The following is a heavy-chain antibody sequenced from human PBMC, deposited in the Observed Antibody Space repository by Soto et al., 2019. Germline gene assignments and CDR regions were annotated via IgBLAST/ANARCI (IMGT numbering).Heavy chain of an antibody. CDR3: ARQTSPGSYYYYGMDV. Sequence: ASVKVSCKASGYTFTGYYMHWVRQAPGQGLEWMGWINPNSGGTNYAQKFQGWATMTRDTSISTAYMELSRLRSDDTAVYYCARQTSPGSYYYYGMDVWGQGTTVTVSS. CDR2: INPNSGGT. V-gene: IGHV1-2*04. J-gene: IGHJ6*02. CDR1: GYTFTGYY. D-gene: IGHD2-15*01.